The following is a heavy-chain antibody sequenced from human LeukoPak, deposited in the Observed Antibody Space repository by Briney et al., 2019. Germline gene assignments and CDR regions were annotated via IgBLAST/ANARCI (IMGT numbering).Heavy chain of an antibody. V-gene: IGHV1-24*01. CDR3: ATGMGLRFLEWLS. CDR1: GYTLTELS. D-gene: IGHD3-3*01. CDR2: FDPEDGET. Sequence: GASVTVSCKVSGYTLTELSMHWVRQAPGKGLEWMGGFDPEDGETIYAQKFQGRVTMTEDTSTDTAYMELSSLRSEDTAVYYCATGMGLRFLEWLSWGQGTLVTVSS. J-gene: IGHJ4*02.